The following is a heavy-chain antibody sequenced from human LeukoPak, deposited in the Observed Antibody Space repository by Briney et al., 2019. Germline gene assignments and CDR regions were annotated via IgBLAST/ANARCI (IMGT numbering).Heavy chain of an antibody. CDR1: GGSISSYY. CDR3: ARALYGDYVEDAFDI. Sequence: PSETLSLTCTVSGGSISSYYWSWIRQPPGKGLEWSGYIYYSGSTNYNPSLKSRVTISVDTSKNQFSLKLSSVTAADTAVYYCARALYGDYVEDAFDIWGQGTMVTVSS. D-gene: IGHD4-17*01. J-gene: IGHJ3*02. CDR2: IYYSGST. V-gene: IGHV4-59*01.